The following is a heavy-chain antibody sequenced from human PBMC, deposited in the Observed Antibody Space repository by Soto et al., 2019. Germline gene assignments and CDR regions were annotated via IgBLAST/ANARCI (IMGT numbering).Heavy chain of an antibody. J-gene: IGHJ6*03. D-gene: IGHD2-2*01. CDR1: GFTFSSYS. V-gene: IGHV3-21*01. CDR3: ARADIVVVPAADPNYYYYMDV. CDR2: ISSSSSYI. Sequence: GGSLRLSCAASGFTFSSYSMNWVRQAPGKGLEWVSSISSSSSYIYYADSVKGRFTISRDNAKNSLYLQMNSLRAEDTAVYYCARADIVVVPAADPNYYYYMDVWGKGTTVTAP.